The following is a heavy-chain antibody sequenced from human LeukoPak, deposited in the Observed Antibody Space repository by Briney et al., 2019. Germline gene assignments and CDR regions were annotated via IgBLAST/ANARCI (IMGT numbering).Heavy chain of an antibody. CDR1: GFTFNNAW. CDR3: ARDRGWVVAASRGMDV. J-gene: IGHJ6*02. CDR2: ISYDGSNE. Sequence: GGSLRLSCTASGFTFNNAWMSWVRQAPGKGLEWVAAISYDGSNEHHADSVKGRFTISRDSSKTTLYLQMNSLRAEDTAMYYCARDRGWVVAASRGMDVWGQGTTVTVS. V-gene: IGHV3-30*03. D-gene: IGHD2-15*01.